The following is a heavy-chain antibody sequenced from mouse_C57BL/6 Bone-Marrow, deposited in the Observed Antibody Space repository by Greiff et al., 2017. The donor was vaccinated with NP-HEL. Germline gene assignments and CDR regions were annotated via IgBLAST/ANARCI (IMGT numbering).Heavy chain of an antibody. V-gene: IGHV1-18*01. J-gene: IGHJ2*01. CDR2: INPNNGGA. CDR1: GYTFTDYN. CDR3: ARSPRYFYFDY. Sequence: EVQLQESGPELVKPGASVKIPCKASGYTFTDYNMDWVKQSHGKSLEWIGDINPNNGGAIYNQKFKGKATLTVDKSSSTAYMELRSLTSEDTAVYYWARSPRYFYFDYWGQGTTRTVSS. D-gene: IGHD1-1*01.